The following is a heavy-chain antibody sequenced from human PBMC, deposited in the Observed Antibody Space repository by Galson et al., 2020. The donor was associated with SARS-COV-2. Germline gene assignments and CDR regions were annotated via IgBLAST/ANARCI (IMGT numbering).Heavy chain of an antibody. J-gene: IGHJ6*02. V-gene: IGHV3-33*06. CDR3: AKDRIDGLEYDFWNYYYGMDV. CDR1: GFTFSSYG. CDR2: IWYDGSNK. Sequence: TGGSMRLSCAASGFTFSSYGMHCVRQAPGKGLEWVAVIWYDGSNKYYADSVKGRFTISRDNSKNTLYLQMNSLRAEDTAVYYCAKDRIDGLEYDFWNYYYGMDVWGRGTTVTFAS. D-gene: IGHD3-3*01.